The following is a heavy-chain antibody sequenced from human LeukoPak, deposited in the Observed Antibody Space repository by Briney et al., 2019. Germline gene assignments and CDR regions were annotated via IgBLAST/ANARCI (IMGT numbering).Heavy chain of an antibody. D-gene: IGHD1-26*01. J-gene: IGHJ3*02. CDR2: IYPGDPDT. Sequence: GESLKISCQGSGYSFTSYWIGWVRQMPGKGLEWMGIIYPGDPDTRYSPSFQGQVTISADKSISTAYLQWSSLEASDTAMYYCARGVVGATSYCAFDIWGQGTMVTVSS. CDR3: ARGVVGATSYCAFDI. V-gene: IGHV5-51*01. CDR1: GYSFTSYW.